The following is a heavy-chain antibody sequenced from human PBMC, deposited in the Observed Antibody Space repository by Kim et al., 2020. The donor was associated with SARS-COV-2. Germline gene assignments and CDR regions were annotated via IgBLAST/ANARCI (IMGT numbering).Heavy chain of an antibody. CDR1: GFTFDDYA. V-gene: IGHV3-9*01. J-gene: IGHJ4*02. Sequence: GGSLRLSCAGSGFTFDDYAMHWVRQVAVKGPEWVSSISWNSGSIVYADSVRGRFTISRDNTKNSLYLQMNSLKTEDTALYYCAKGYTYSHRNYFDFWGQG. CDR3: AKGYTYSHRNYFDF. D-gene: IGHD2-15*01. CDR2: ISWNSGSI.